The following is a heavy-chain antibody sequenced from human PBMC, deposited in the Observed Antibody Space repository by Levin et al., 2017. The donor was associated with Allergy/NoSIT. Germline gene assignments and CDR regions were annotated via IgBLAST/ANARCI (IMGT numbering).Heavy chain of an antibody. CDR2: IYYTGST. V-gene: IGHV4-59*08. Sequence: ESLKISCTVSGGSISPYYWSWIRQPPGKGLEWIGYIYYTGSTNYNPSLKSRVTISVDTSKNQFSLKLSSVTAADTAVYYCARAPGWSSGWYYFDYWGQGTLVTVSS. CDR3: ARAPGWSSGWYYFDY. CDR1: GGSISPYY. J-gene: IGHJ4*02. D-gene: IGHD6-19*01.